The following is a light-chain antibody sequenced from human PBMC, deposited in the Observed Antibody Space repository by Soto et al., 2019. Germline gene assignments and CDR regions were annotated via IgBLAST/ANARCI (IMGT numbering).Light chain of an antibody. J-gene: IGKJ1*01. V-gene: IGKV3-20*01. CDR1: QSVSSSY. Sequence: EMVLTQSPGTLSLSPGERATLSCRARQSVSSSYLAWYQQKPGQAPRLLIYGASSRATGIPDRFSGSGSGTDFTLTISRLEPEDCAVYYCQQYGSSPRTFGQGPKVEIK. CDR3: QQYGSSPRT. CDR2: GAS.